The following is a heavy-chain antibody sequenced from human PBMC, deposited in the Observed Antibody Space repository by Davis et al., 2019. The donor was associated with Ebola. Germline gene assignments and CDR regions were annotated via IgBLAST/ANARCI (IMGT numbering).Heavy chain of an antibody. V-gene: IGHV3-23*01. CDR2: ISGSGGST. CDR3: AKDAQELRFLEWLGGPDY. J-gene: IGHJ4*02. CDR1: GFTFSSYA. D-gene: IGHD3-3*01. Sequence: GGSLRLSCAASGFTFSSYAMSWVRQAPGKGLEWVSAISGSGGSTYYADYVKGRFTISRDNSKNTLYLQMNSLRAEDTAVYYCAKDAQELRFLEWLGGPDYWGQGTLVTVSS.